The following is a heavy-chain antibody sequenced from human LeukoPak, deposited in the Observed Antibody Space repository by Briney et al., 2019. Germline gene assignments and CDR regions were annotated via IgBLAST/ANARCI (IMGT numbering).Heavy chain of an antibody. Sequence: ASVKVSCKASGYTFTYYYMHWVRLAPGQGLEWMGIINPSGGSTSHAQKFQGRVTMTRDTSTSTVYMELSSLRSEDTAVYYCARKAGGSYRLDYWGQGTLVTVSS. D-gene: IGHD1-26*01. CDR3: ARKAGGSYRLDY. J-gene: IGHJ4*02. CDR2: INPSGGST. CDR1: GYTFTYYY. V-gene: IGHV1-46*01.